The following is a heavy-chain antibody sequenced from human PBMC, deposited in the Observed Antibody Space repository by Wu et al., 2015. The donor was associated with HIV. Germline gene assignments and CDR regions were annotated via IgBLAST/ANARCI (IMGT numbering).Heavy chain of an antibody. Sequence: QVQLVQSGAEVKKPGASVKVSCKASGYTFTGYYMHWVRQAPGQGLEWMGWINPNSGGTNYAQKFQGRVTMTRDTSISTAYMELSRLRSDDTAVYYCARSSFVVVPAAMFDYWGQGTLVTVSS. J-gene: IGHJ4*02. CDR1: GYTFTGYY. D-gene: IGHD2-2*01. V-gene: IGHV1-2*02. CDR2: INPNSGGT. CDR3: ARSSFVVVPAAMFDY.